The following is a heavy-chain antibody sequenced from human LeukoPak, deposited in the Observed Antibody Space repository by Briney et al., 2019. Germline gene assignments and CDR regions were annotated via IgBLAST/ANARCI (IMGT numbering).Heavy chain of an antibody. V-gene: IGHV4-38-2*01. Sequence: SETLSLTCAVSGYSISSGYYWGWIRQPPGKGLEWIGSIYHSGSTYYNPSPKSRVTISVDTSKNQFSLKLSSVTAADTAVYYCAGQDYYDSSVIDAFDIWGQGTMVTVSS. CDR1: GYSISSGYY. D-gene: IGHD3-22*01. CDR2: IYHSGST. CDR3: AGQDYYDSSVIDAFDI. J-gene: IGHJ3*02.